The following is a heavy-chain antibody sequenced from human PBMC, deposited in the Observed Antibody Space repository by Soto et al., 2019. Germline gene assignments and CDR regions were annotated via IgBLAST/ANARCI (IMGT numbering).Heavy chain of an antibody. CDR3: ARDHQSGYALRVFDY. CDR2: IYYSGST. D-gene: IGHD5-12*01. V-gene: IGHV4-31*03. J-gene: IGHJ4*02. Sequence: PSETLSLTCTVSGGSISSGGYYWSWIRQHPGKGLEWIGYIYYSGSTYYNPSLKSRVTISVDTSKNQFSLKLSSVTAADTAVYYCARDHQSGYALRVFDYWGQGTLVTVSS. CDR1: GGSISSGGYY.